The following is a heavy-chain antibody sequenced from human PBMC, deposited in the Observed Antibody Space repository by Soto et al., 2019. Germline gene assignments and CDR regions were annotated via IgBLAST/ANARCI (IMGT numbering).Heavy chain of an antibody. Sequence: EVQVVESGGGLVQPGGSLRLSCVVSGFTFSSYWMHGVRQAPGKGLVCVSGINGDGSRTEYADSVKGRFTISRDNANNMLYLQMNSLTADATAVYYCARGTIRGQGTLVTVSS. V-gene: IGHV3-74*01. CDR3: ARGTI. D-gene: IGHD3-3*01. CDR2: INGDGSRT. J-gene: IGHJ4*02. CDR1: GFTFSSYW.